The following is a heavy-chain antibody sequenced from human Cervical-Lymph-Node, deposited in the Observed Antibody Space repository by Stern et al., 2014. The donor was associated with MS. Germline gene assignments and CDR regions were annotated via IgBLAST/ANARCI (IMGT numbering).Heavy chain of an antibody. Sequence: VQLVESGPGLVKPSETLSLTCTVSGGSVSSISHFWGWIRQPPGKGLEWIGSMYYTGSTSYNPSLTSRVSFSVDTSKNQFSLKLSSVTAADTAVYYCTRRQNYDFETWGQGTLVTVSS. J-gene: IGHJ4*02. CDR2: MYYTGST. V-gene: IGHV4-39*01. CDR3: TRRQNYDFET. D-gene: IGHD1-7*01. CDR1: GGSVSSISHF.